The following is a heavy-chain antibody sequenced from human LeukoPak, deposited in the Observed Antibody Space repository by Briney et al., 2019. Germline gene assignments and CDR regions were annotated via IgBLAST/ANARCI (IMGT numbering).Heavy chain of an antibody. CDR3: ARDRRVGGTQIFDY. Sequence: TSETLSLTCTVSGGSISSHYWSWIRQPPGKGLEWIGYIYYSGSTNYNPSLKSRVTISVDTSKNQFSLKLSSVTAADTAVYYCARDRRVGGTQIFDYWGQGTLVTVSS. CDR2: IYYSGST. J-gene: IGHJ4*02. V-gene: IGHV4-59*11. CDR1: GGSISSHY.